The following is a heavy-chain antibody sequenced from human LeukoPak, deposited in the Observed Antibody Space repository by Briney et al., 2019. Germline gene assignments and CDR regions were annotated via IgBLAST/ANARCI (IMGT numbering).Heavy chain of an antibody. Sequence: GGSLRLSCAASGFTFSTYSMNWVRQAPGKGLEWVSYIDTGTSTIYYADSVKGRFTISKDNAKNSLYLQMNSLRAEDTAVYYCARGYCSGGSCSRLYWGQGTLVTVSS. CDR2: IDTGTSTI. J-gene: IGHJ4*02. CDR1: GFTFSTYS. D-gene: IGHD2-15*01. CDR3: ARGYCSGGSCSRLY. V-gene: IGHV3-48*01.